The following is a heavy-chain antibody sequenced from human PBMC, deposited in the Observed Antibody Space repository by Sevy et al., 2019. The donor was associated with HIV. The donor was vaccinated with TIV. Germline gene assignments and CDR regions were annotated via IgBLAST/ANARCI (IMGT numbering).Heavy chain of an antibody. Sequence: GRSLRLSCAASGFTFSKYWMGWVRQAPGKGLEWVANIKQDAGQKYYVDSVKGRFTISRDNAKNSLYLQMNSLRAEDTAAYFCARDDGNYYFHYWGQGTLVTVSS. V-gene: IGHV3-7*01. D-gene: IGHD1-7*01. J-gene: IGHJ4*02. CDR3: ARDDGNYYFHY. CDR1: GFTFSKYW. CDR2: IKQDAGQK.